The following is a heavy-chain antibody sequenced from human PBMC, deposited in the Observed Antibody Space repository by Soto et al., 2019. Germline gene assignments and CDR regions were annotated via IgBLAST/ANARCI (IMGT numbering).Heavy chain of an antibody. CDR3: ASGSLRFLEWSPFDY. Sequence: GGSLRLSCAASGFTFSSYAMHWVRQAPGKGLEWVAVISYDGSNKYYADSVKGRFTISRDNSKNTLYLQMNSLRAEDTAVYYCASGSLRFLEWSPFDYWGQGTLVTVSS. J-gene: IGHJ4*02. CDR2: ISYDGSNK. D-gene: IGHD3-3*01. V-gene: IGHV3-30-3*01. CDR1: GFTFSSYA.